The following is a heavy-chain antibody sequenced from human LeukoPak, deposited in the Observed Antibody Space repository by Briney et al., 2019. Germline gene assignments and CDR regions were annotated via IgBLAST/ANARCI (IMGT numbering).Heavy chain of an antibody. J-gene: IGHJ2*01. CDR1: GYTFTSYG. D-gene: IGHD3-16*02. V-gene: IGHV1-18*04. CDR3: ARVRFLALPAVRGYFDL. CDR2: ISAYNGNT. Sequence: ASVKVSCKASGYTFTSYGISWVRQAPGQGLEWMGWISAYNGNTNYAQKLQGRVTMTTDTSTSTAYMELRSLRSDDTAVYYCARVRFLALPAVRGYFDLWGVGTRVTVS.